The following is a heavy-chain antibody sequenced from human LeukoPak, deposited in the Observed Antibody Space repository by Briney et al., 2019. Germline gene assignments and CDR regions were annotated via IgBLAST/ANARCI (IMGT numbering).Heavy chain of an antibody. D-gene: IGHD3-9*01. Sequence: GGSLRLSCAASGFTFNSYAMSWVRQAPGKGLEWVSSINQISSHIYYAESVRGRFSISRDNAKNSVYLQMNSLRAEDTAIYYCARDATQYLRYGYFDYWGPGILVTVSS. CDR3: ARDATQYLRYGYFDY. V-gene: IGHV3-21*01. CDR1: GFTFNSYA. CDR2: INQISSHI. J-gene: IGHJ4*02.